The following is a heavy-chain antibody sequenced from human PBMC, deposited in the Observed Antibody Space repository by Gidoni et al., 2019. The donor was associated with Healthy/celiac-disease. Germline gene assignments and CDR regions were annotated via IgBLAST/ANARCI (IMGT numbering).Heavy chain of an antibody. V-gene: IGHV3-23*01. CDR1: GFTFGSYA. J-gene: IGHJ2*01. D-gene: IGHD2-15*01. CDR2: ISGSGGST. CDR3: AKGECSGGSCYDAWYFDL. Sequence: EVQLLQSGGGWVQPGGSLRLSCAASGFTFGSYALRRVRQAPGKGLDWFSAISGSGGSTYYADSVKGRFTISRDNSKNTLYLQMNSLRAEDTAVYYCAKGECSGGSCYDAWYFDLWGRGTLVTVSS.